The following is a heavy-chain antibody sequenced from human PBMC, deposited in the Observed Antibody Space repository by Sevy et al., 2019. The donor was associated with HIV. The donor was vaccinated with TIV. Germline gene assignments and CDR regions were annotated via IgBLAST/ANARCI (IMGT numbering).Heavy chain of an antibody. CDR1: GFSFSANW. CDR2: IKGDGSDK. J-gene: IGHJ4*02. D-gene: IGHD3-16*01. Sequence: GGSLRLSCAASGFSFSANWMNWVRQAPGKGLEWVANIKGDGSDKHYVDSVAGRFTISRDNAKNVLYLQMNSLRVEDTAVYYCAHETFGRFESWGQGTLVNVSS. CDR3: AHETFGRFES. V-gene: IGHV3-7*01.